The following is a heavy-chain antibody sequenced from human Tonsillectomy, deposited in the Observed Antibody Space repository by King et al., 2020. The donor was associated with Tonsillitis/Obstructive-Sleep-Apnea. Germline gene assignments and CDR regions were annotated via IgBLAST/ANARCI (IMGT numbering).Heavy chain of an antibody. CDR2: IYYSGST. J-gene: IGHJ4*02. CDR1: GGSISSYY. Sequence: QLQESGPGLVKPSETLSLTCTVSGGSISSYYWSWIRQPPGKGLEWIGYIYYSGSTNYNPSLKGRVTIPVDTSKNQFSLKLSSVTAADTAVYYCARGTTLGYCSSTSCYYYFDYWGQGTLVTVSS. D-gene: IGHD2-2*01. CDR3: ARGTTLGYCSSTSCYYYFDY. V-gene: IGHV4-59*01.